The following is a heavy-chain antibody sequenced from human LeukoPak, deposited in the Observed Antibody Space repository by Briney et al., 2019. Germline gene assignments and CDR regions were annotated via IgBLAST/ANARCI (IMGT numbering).Heavy chain of an antibody. D-gene: IGHD2-2*01. V-gene: IGHV4-59*08. CDR3: ARSIVVVPAAMDRFDP. J-gene: IGHJ5*02. CDR2: IYYSGST. CDR1: GGSMSSYY. Sequence: PSETLSLTCTVSGGSMSSYYWSWIRQPPRKGLEWIGYIYYSGSTNYNPSLKSRVTISVDMSKNQFSLKLSSVTAADTAVYYCARSIVVVPAAMDRFDPWGQGTLVTVSS.